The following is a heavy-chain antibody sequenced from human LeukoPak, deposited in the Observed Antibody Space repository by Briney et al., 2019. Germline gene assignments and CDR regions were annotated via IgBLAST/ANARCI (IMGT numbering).Heavy chain of an antibody. J-gene: IGHJ4*02. CDR2: ISSSSSYI. Sequence: GGSLRLSCAASGFTFLSYSMNWVRQAPGKGLEWVSSISSSSSYIYYADSVKGRFTISRDNAKNSLYLQMNSLRAEDTAVYYCARVFHDSTSPGADYWGQGTLVTVSS. CDR3: ARVFHDSTSPGADY. CDR1: GFTFLSYS. V-gene: IGHV3-21*01. D-gene: IGHD3-22*01.